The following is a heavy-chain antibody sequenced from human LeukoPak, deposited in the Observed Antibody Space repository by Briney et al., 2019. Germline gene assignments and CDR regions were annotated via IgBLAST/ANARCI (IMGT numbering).Heavy chain of an antibody. CDR3: AREGSGWYWSYYYYGMDV. CDR2: IKQDGSEK. V-gene: IGHV3-7*03. D-gene: IGHD6-19*01. J-gene: IGHJ6*04. CDR1: GFTFSSYW. Sequence: PGGSLRLSCAASGFTFSSYWMSWVRQAPGKGLEWVANIKQDGSEKYYVDSVKGRFTISRDNAKSSLYLQMNSLRAEDTAVYYCAREGSGWYWSYYYYGMDVWGKGTTVTVSS.